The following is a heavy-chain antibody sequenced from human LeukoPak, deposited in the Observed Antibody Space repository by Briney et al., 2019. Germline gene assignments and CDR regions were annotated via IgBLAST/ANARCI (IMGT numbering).Heavy chain of an antibody. V-gene: IGHV4-30-4*07. CDR2: IYYSGST. CDR3: ARDLYSSGWVDY. Sequence: SQTLSLTCTVSGGSISSGSYYWSWIRQPPGKGLEWIGYIYYSGSTYYNPSLKSRVTISVDTSKNQFSLKLSSVTAADTAVYYCARDLYSSGWVDYWGQGTLVTVSS. CDR1: GGSISSGSYY. D-gene: IGHD6-19*01. J-gene: IGHJ4*02.